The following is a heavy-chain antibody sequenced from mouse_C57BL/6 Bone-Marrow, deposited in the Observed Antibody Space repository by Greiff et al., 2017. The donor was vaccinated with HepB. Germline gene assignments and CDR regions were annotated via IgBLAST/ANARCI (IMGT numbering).Heavy chain of an antibody. V-gene: IGHV1-18*01. Sequence: EVQLQQSGPELVKPGASVKIPCKASGYTFTDYNMDWVKQSHGKSLEWIGDINPNNGGTIYNQKFKGKATLTVDKSSSTAYMELRSLTSEDTAVYYCARSLRLRRRRSGYVDYWGQGTTLTVSS. CDR2: INPNNGGT. CDR1: GYTFTDYN. CDR3: ARSLRLRRRRSGYVDY. D-gene: IGHD2-2*01. J-gene: IGHJ2*01.